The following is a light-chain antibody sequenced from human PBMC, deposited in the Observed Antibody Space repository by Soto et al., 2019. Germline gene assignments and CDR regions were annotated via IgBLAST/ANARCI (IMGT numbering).Light chain of an antibody. V-gene: IGKV3-20*01. CDR1: QSLNTIY. Sequence: IVVTQSAVTVPLSQGERATLSCRASQSLNTIYLAWYQQKPGQAPRLLIYTASRMPTGIPDRFSGSGSGTDFTLTISRLQPEDFATYYCQQSSSSPDTFGQGTKVDNK. CDR3: QQSSSSPDT. CDR2: TAS. J-gene: IGKJ1*01.